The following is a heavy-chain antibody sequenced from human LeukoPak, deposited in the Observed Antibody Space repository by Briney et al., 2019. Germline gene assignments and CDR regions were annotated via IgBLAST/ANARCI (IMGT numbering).Heavy chain of an antibody. J-gene: IGHJ4*02. CDR1: GGSFSGYY. D-gene: IGHD6-13*01. CDR2: INHSGST. V-gene: IGHV4-34*01. Sequence: PSETLSLTCAVYGGSFSGYYWSWIRQPPGKGLEWIGEINHSGSTNYNPSLKSRVTISVDTSKNQFSLKLSSVTAADTAVYYCARVIADNYYFDYWGQGTLVTVSS. CDR3: ARVIADNYYFDY.